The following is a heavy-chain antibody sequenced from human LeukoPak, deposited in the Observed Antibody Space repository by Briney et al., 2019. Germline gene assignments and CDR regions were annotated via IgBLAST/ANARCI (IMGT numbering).Heavy chain of an antibody. J-gene: IGHJ4*02. Sequence: SETLSLTCAVYGGSFSGYYWSWIRQPPGKGLEWIGEINHSGSTNYNPSLKSRVTISVDTSKNQFSLKLGSVTAADTAVYYCARGPYYYDSSGYYSRWGQGTLVTVSS. CDR3: ARGPYYYDSSGYYSR. D-gene: IGHD3-22*01. V-gene: IGHV4-34*01. CDR2: INHSGST. CDR1: GGSFSGYY.